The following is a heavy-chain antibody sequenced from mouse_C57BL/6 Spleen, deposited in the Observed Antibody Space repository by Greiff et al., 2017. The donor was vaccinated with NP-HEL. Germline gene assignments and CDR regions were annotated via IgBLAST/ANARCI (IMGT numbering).Heavy chain of an antibody. CDR1: GCSITSGYY. V-gene: IGHV3-6*01. J-gene: IGHJ4*01. CDR2: ISYDGSN. D-gene: IGHD1-1*01. CDR3: ASNYYGSSYDYAMDY. Sequence: ESGPGLVKPSQSLSLTCSVTGCSITSGYYWNWIRQFPGNKLEWMGYISYDGSNNYNPSLKNRISITRDTSKNQFFLKLNSVTTEDTATYYCASNYYGSSYDYAMDYWGQGTSVTVSS.